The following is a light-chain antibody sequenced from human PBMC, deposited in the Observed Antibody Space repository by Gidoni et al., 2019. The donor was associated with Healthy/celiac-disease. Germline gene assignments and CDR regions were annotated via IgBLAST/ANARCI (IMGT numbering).Light chain of an antibody. CDR3: QQYNNWPPRT. Sequence: EIVMTQSPATLSVSPGERATLSCRASQSVSSNLAWYQQKPGQAPRLLIYGASTRATGIPARVSGSGSGTEFTLTISSLQSEDFAVYYCQQYNNWPPRTFXQXTKVEIK. J-gene: IGKJ1*01. V-gene: IGKV3-15*01. CDR2: GAS. CDR1: QSVSSN.